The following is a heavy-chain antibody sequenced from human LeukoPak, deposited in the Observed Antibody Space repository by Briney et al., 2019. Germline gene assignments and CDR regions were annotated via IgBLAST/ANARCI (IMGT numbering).Heavy chain of an antibody. D-gene: IGHD3-22*01. CDR2: IYSGGST. CDR1: GFTVSSNY. CDR3: ARGDHDYDSSGYIDY. Sequence: PGGSLRLSCAASGFTVSSNYMSWVRQAPGKGLEWVSVIYSGGSTYYADSVKGRFTISRDNSKNTLYLQMNSLRAEDTAVYYCARGDHDYDSSGYIDYWGQGTLVTVSS. V-gene: IGHV3-66*01. J-gene: IGHJ4*02.